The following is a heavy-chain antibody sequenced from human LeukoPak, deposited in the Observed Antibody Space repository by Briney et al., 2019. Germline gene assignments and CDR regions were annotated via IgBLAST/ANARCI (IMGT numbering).Heavy chain of an antibody. CDR1: GFTFSGFW. D-gene: IGHD3-10*01. CDR3: ARTDPTSYGYFDY. Sequence: GGSLRLSCAASGFTFSGFWMSWVRQAPGKGLEWVANINQNGGVEKYVDPVKGRFTISRDNAKNLLHLQMNSLRAEDTAVYYCARTDPTSYGYFDYWGQGTLVTVSS. CDR2: INQNGGVE. V-gene: IGHV3-7*01. J-gene: IGHJ4*02.